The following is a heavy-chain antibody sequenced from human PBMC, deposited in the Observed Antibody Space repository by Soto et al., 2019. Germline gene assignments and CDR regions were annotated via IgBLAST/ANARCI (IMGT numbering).Heavy chain of an antibody. CDR1: GFTFGSYS. V-gene: IGHV3-48*02. CDR2: ISSSSSTI. Sequence: GGSLRLSCAASGFTFGSYSMNWVRQAPGKGLEWVSYISSSSSTIYYADSVKGRFTISRDNAKNSLYLQMNSLRDEDTAVYYCARDLGGYYDLLYGMDVWGQGTTVTVSS. J-gene: IGHJ6*02. D-gene: IGHD3-3*01. CDR3: ARDLGGYYDLLYGMDV.